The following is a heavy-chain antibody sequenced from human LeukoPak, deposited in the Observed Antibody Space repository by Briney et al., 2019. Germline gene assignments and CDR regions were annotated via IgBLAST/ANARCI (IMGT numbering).Heavy chain of an antibody. CDR1: GFTFSSYS. CDR2: ISSSSSYI. V-gene: IGHV3-21*01. Sequence: GGSLRLSCAASGFTFSSYSMNWVRQAPGKGLEWVSSISSSSSYIYYADSVKGRFTISGDNAKNSLYLQMNSLRAEDTAVYYCARGGYCSGGSCRLDYWGQGTLVTVSS. CDR3: ARGGYCSGGSCRLDY. D-gene: IGHD2-15*01. J-gene: IGHJ4*02.